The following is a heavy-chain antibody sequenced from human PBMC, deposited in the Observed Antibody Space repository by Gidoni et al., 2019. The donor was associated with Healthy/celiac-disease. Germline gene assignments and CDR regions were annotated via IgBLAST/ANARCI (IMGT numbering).Heavy chain of an antibody. V-gene: IGHV1-69*01. CDR2: IIPIFGTA. CDR3: ARDPPTYYYDSSGYLNAFDI. Sequence: QVQRVQSGAEVKKPGSSVKVSCKASGGTFRSYAISWVRQAPGQGLEWMGGIIPIFGTANYAQKFQGRVTITADESTSTAYMELSSLRSEDSAVYYCARDPPTYYYDSSGYLNAFDIWGQGTMVTVSS. J-gene: IGHJ3*02. CDR1: GGTFRSYA. D-gene: IGHD3-22*01.